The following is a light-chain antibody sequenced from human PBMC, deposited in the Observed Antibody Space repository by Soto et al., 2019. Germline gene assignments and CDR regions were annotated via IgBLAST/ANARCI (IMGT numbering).Light chain of an antibody. CDR2: EVN. CDR3: SSYTSSSTYV. Sequence: VLTQPASVSGSPGQSITISCTGASSDVGDYNYVSWYQHHPGKAPKLLIYEVNNRPSGVSDRFSGSKSGNVASLTISWLQAEDEADYYCSSYTSSSTYVFGTGTKVTVL. J-gene: IGLJ1*01. CDR1: SSDVGDYNY. V-gene: IGLV2-14*01.